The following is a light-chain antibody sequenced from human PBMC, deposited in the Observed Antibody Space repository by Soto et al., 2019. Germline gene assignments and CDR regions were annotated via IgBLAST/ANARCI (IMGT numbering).Light chain of an antibody. CDR2: GAS. J-gene: IGKJ1*01. Sequence: ETVLTQSPGTLSLSPGEKATLSCRASQSVSSSYLAWYQQKPGQAPRLLIYGASSRATGIPDRFSGSGSGTDFTLTISRLEPEDFGVYYCQQYGSSPWTFGQGTKVEIK. CDR1: QSVSSSY. CDR3: QQYGSSPWT. V-gene: IGKV3-20*01.